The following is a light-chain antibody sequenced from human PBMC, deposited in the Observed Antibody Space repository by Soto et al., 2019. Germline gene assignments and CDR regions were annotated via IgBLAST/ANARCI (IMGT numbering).Light chain of an antibody. CDR1: QSVSNYY. Sequence: EIGMTQSAASLSVSSGGRGNLXCRASQSVSNYYIAWYQQKPGEAPRLLIYGAPNRDTGITERFSGSGYGKDFNITISRLEPEDFAVYDCQQYGSSGTFGQGTKVDI. CDR2: GAP. J-gene: IGKJ1*01. CDR3: QQYGSSGT. V-gene: IGKV3-20*01.